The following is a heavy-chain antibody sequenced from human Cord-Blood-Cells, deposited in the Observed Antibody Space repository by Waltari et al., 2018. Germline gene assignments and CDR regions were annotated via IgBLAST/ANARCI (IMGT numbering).Heavy chain of an antibody. D-gene: IGHD5-12*01. V-gene: IGHV4-39*01. CDR2: IYYSGST. CDR1: GGSISRSSYY. J-gene: IGHJ4*02. Sequence: QLQLQESGPGLVKPSETLSLTCTVSGGSISRSSYYWGWIRPPPGKGLEWIGSIYYSGSTYYNPSLKSRVTISVDTSKNQFSLKLSSVTAADTAVYYCASRRRDGYNYYFDYWGQGTLVTVSS. CDR3: ASRRRDGYNYYFDY.